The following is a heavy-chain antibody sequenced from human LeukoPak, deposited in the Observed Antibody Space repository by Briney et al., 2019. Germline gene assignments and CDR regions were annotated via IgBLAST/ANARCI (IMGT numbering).Heavy chain of an antibody. V-gene: IGHV3-7*01. CDR1: GFTFSTYW. D-gene: IGHD5-24*01. Sequence: PGGTLRLSCAASGFTFSTYWMTWVRQAPGKGLEWVANIKQDGSEKYYVDSVKGRFTISRDNAKNSLYLQMNSLRAEDTAVYFCARSHIQMAPDYWGQGTLVTVSS. CDR3: ARSHIQMAPDY. CDR2: IKQDGSEK. J-gene: IGHJ4*02.